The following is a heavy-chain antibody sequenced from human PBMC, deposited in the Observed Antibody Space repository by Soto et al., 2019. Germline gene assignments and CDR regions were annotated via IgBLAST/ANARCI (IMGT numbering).Heavy chain of an antibody. J-gene: IGHJ3*02. CDR2: ISGSGAST. CDR3: AKGDRWDRLGELLPPDDCIDI. Sequence: EVQLLESGGGLVQPGGSLRLSCEASGFPFNIFGLNWVRQAPGKGLEWVSAISGSGASTYYADSVKGRFSISRDNSKNTLFLHMTSLRTEDTAIYCCAKGDRWDRLGELLPPDDCIDIWGQGTMVTVSS. V-gene: IGHV3-23*01. CDR1: GFPFNIFG. D-gene: IGHD3-10*01.